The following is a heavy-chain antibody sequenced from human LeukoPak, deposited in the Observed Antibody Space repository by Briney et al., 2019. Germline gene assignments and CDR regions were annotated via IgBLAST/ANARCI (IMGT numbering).Heavy chain of an antibody. CDR2: MNPNSGNT. Sequence: ASVEVSCKASGYTFTSYDINWVRQATGQGLEWMGWMNPNSGNTGYAQKFQGRVTMTRNTSISTAYMELSSLRSEDTAVYYCARVNDILTGYYKDYWGQGTLVTVSS. V-gene: IGHV1-8*01. CDR1: GYTFTSYD. J-gene: IGHJ4*02. CDR3: ARVNDILTGYYKDY. D-gene: IGHD3-9*01.